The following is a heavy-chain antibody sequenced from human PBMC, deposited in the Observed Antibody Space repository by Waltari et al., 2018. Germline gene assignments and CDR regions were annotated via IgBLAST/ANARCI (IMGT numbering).Heavy chain of an antibody. CDR2: IYTSGST. Sequence: QVQLQESGPGLVKPSQTLSLTCTVPGGSISSGSYYWSWIRPPAGKGLEWIGRIYTSGSTNYNPSLKSRVTISVDTSKNQFSLKLSSVTAADTAVYYCARQYNWNYLIDYWGQGTLVTVSS. J-gene: IGHJ4*02. V-gene: IGHV4-61*02. CDR3: ARQYNWNYLIDY. D-gene: IGHD1-7*01. CDR1: GGSISSGSYY.